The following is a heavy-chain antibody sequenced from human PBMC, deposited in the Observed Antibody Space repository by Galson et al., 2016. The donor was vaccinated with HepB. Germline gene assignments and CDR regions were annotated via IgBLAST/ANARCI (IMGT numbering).Heavy chain of an antibody. CDR2: IFSGGST. D-gene: IGHD3-10*01. Sequence: SLRLSCAASGFSVSSNYMSWVRQAPGKGLQWVSVIFSGGSTYYADSVKGRFTISRDNSKNTLHLQMNSLRAQDAAVYYCARDGEYYYGLGSYAETWGQGTLVTVSS. V-gene: IGHV3-53*01. CDR3: ARDGEYYYGLGSYAET. CDR1: GFSVSSNY. J-gene: IGHJ5*02.